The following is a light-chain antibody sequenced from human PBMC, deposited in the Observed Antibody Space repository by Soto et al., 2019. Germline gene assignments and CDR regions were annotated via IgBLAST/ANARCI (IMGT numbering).Light chain of an antibody. CDR2: GAS. CDR1: QSVSSSY. V-gene: IGKV3-20*01. Sequence: PGERATLSCKASQSVSSSYLAWFQQKPGQAPRLLIYGASSRATGIPDRFSGSGSGTDFTLTISRLEPEDFAVYYCQQYGSSPWTFGQGTKVEIK. J-gene: IGKJ1*01. CDR3: QQYGSSPWT.